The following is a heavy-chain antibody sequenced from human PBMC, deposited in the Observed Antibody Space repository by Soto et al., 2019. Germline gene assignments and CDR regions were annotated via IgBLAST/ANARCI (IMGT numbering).Heavy chain of an antibody. Sequence: SVKVSCKASGGTFSSYAISWVRQAPGQGLEWMGGIIPIFGTANYAQKFQGRVTITADKSTSTAYMELSSLRSEDTAVYYCARDSRRIAAAGLREYNWFDPWGQGTLVTV. CDR3: ARDSRRIAAAGLREYNWFDP. CDR2: IIPIFGTA. D-gene: IGHD6-13*01. CDR1: GGTFSSYA. V-gene: IGHV1-69*06. J-gene: IGHJ5*02.